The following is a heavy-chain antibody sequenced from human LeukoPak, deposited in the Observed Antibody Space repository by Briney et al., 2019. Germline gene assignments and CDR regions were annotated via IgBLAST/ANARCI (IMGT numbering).Heavy chain of an antibody. Sequence: KPSETLSLTCTVSGGSISSSSYYWGWIRQPPGKGLEWVSYISSSGSTIYYADSVKGRFTISRDNAKNSLYLQMNSLRAEDTAVYYCARTHRHYGSGSYSNAFDIWGQGTMVTVSS. CDR1: GGSISSSSYY. CDR3: ARTHRHYGSGSYSNAFDI. CDR2: ISSSGSTI. D-gene: IGHD3-10*01. V-gene: IGHV3-11*04. J-gene: IGHJ3*02.